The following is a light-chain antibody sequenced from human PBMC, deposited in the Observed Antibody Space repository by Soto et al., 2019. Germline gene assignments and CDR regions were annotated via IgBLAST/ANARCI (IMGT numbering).Light chain of an antibody. V-gene: IGKV3-20*01. CDR1: QSVSSSY. Sequence: EIVLTQSPGTLSLSPGERATLSCRASQSVSSSYLAWYQQKPGQPPRLLIYGASSRATGIPDRFSGSGSGTEFTLTISRLEPEDFEVYYCQQYGSSPRTFGQGTKVDIK. CDR2: GAS. J-gene: IGKJ1*01. CDR3: QQYGSSPRT.